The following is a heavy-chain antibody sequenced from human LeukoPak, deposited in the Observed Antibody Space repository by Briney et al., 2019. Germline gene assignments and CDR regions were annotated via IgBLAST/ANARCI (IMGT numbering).Heavy chain of an antibody. D-gene: IGHD3-3*01. Sequence: GGSLRLSCAASGFTVSSNYMSWVRQAPGKGLEWVSVIYSGGSTYYADSVKGRFTISRDNSKNTLYLQMNSLRAEDTAVYYCARETYYDSWSGSPRAFDIWGQGTMVTVSS. V-gene: IGHV3-53*01. CDR1: GFTVSSNY. CDR3: ARETYYDSWSGSPRAFDI. J-gene: IGHJ3*02. CDR2: IYSGGST.